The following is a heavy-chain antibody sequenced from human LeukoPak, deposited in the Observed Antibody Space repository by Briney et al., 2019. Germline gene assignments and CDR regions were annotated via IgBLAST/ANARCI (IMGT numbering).Heavy chain of an antibody. Sequence: PGGSLRLSCAASRFTFSSYWMHWVRQAPGKGLVWVSRINSDGSSTSYADSVKGRFTISRDNAKNTLYLQMNSLRAEDTAVYYCAREKRGYYFDYWGQGTLVTVSS. CDR3: AREKRGYYFDY. V-gene: IGHV3-74*01. D-gene: IGHD3-10*01. J-gene: IGHJ4*02. CDR1: RFTFSSYW. CDR2: INSDGSST.